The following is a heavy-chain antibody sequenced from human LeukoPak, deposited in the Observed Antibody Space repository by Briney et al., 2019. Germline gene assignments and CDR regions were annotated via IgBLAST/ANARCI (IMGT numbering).Heavy chain of an antibody. V-gene: IGHV1-69*06. J-gene: IGHJ4*02. CDR3: AREYPYSGLDY. CDR1: GGTFSSYA. Sequence: SVKVFCKASGGTFSSYAISWVRQAPGQGLEWMGGIIPIFGTANYAQKFQGRVAITADKSTSTAYMELSSLRSEDTAVYYCAREYPYSGLDYWGQGTLVTVSS. D-gene: IGHD6-13*01. CDR2: IIPIFGTA.